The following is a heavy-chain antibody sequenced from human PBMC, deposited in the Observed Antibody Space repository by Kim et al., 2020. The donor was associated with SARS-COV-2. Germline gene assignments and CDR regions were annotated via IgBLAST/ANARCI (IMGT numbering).Heavy chain of an antibody. J-gene: IGHJ5*02. CDR1: GGSFSGYY. CDR3: ARVTTVKGNWFDP. CDR2: INHSGST. Sequence: SETLSLTCAVYGGSFSGYYWSWIRQPPGKGLEWIGEINHSGSTNYNQSLKSRVAISVDTSKNQFSLKLSSVTAADTAVYYCARVTTVKGNWFDPWGQGTLVTVSS. V-gene: IGHV4-34*01. D-gene: IGHD4-4*01.